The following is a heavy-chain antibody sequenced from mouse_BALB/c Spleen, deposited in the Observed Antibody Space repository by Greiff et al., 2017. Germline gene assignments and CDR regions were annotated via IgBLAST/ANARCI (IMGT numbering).Heavy chain of an antibody. D-gene: IGHD2-4*01. CDR1: GFTFSSYT. J-gene: IGHJ3*01. V-gene: IGHV5-6-4*01. CDR3: TREGDYDWFAY. CDR2: ISSGGSYN. Sequence: EVQLVESGGGLVKPGGSLKLSCAASGFTFSSYTMSWVRQTPEKRLEWVATISSGGSYNYYPDRVKGRFTISRDNAKNTLYLQMSSLKSEDTAMYYCTREGDYDWFAYWGQGTLVTVSA.